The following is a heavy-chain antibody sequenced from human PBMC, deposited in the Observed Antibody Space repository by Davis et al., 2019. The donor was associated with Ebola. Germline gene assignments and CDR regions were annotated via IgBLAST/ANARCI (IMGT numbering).Heavy chain of an antibody. V-gene: IGHV1-69*13. J-gene: IGHJ6*03. CDR3: ARKKRGDYSISYYYYYMDV. CDR2: IIPIFGTA. D-gene: IGHD4-11*01. Sequence: SVKVSCKASGGTFSSYAISWVRQAPGQGLEWMGGIIPIFGTANYAQKFQGRVTITADESTSTAYMELSSLRSEDTAVYYCARKKRGDYSISYYYYYMDVWGKGTTVTVSS. CDR1: GGTFSSYA.